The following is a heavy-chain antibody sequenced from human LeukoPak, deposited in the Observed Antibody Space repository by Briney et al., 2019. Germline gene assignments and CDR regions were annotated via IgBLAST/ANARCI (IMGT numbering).Heavy chain of an antibody. CDR1: AFTFSNYG. J-gene: IGHJ2*01. CDR2: ISYDGSNE. CDR3: AKGGYTYGYDGYFDL. D-gene: IGHD5-18*01. Sequence: GGSLRLSCAASAFTFSNYGMHWVRQAPGKGLECVAGISYDGSNEYYADSVKGRFTISRDNSKNTLDLQMSGLRSEDSAVYYCAKGGYTYGYDGYFDLWGRGALVTASS. V-gene: IGHV3-30*18.